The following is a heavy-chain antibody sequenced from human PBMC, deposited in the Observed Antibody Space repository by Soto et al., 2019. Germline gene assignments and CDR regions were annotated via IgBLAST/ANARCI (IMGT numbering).Heavy chain of an antibody. D-gene: IGHD5-18*01. Sequence: ASVKVSCKASGYAFTDYYMHWVRQAPGQGLEWMGWINSKSGGTNLAQRFQGRVTMTRDTSISTTHLEVSRLRSDDTAIFYCARWDTDRAAPYYGMDVWGQGTTVTVSS. J-gene: IGHJ6*02. V-gene: IGHV1-2*02. CDR1: GYAFTDYY. CDR2: INSKSGGT. CDR3: ARWDTDRAAPYYGMDV.